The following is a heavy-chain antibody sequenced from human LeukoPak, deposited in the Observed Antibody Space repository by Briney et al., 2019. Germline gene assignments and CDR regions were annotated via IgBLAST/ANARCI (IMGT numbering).Heavy chain of an antibody. D-gene: IGHD2-2*01. V-gene: IGHV5-10-1*01. Sequence: GESLKISCKGSGYSFTSYWISWVRQMPGKGLEWMGRIDPSDSYTNYSPSFQGHVTISADKSISTAYLQWGSLKASDTAMYYCARHPGAPFYIVVVPAVPFDPWGQGTLVTVSS. CDR1: GYSFTSYW. CDR2: IDPSDSYT. CDR3: ARHPGAPFYIVVVPAVPFDP. J-gene: IGHJ5*02.